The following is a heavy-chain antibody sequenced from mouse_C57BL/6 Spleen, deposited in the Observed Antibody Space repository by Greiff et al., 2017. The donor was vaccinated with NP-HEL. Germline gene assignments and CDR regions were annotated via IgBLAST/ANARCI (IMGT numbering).Heavy chain of an antibody. CDR3: AMVTTGGTMDY. J-gene: IGHJ4*01. CDR1: GYTFTSYW. CDR2: INPSSGYT. Sequence: VQLQQSGAELAKPGASVKLSCKASGYTFTSYWMHWVNQRPGQGLEWIGYINPSSGYTKYTQKFKDKATLTADKSSSTAYMQLSSLTYDDSAVDYCAMVTTGGTMDYWGQGTSVTVSS. D-gene: IGHD2-2*01. V-gene: IGHV1-7*01.